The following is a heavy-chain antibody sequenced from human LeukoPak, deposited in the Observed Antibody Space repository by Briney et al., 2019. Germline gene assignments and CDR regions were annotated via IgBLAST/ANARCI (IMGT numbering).Heavy chain of an antibody. Sequence: GGSLRLSCAASGFTFSNYAMNWVRQAPGKGLEWVSLISGSTGSTYYADSVKGRFSISRDNSKNTVYLQMNSLRVEDTAVYYCAKAVGSSGYFSREAFDTWGQGTMVTVS. D-gene: IGHD3-22*01. CDR2: ISGSTGST. V-gene: IGHV3-23*01. J-gene: IGHJ3*02. CDR1: GFTFSNYA. CDR3: AKAVGSSGYFSREAFDT.